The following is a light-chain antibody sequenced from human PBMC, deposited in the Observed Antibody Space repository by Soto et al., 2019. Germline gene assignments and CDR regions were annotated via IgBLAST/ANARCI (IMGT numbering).Light chain of an antibody. J-gene: IGLJ1*01. CDR1: SSNIGAGYE. CDR3: QSYDSSLSGYV. V-gene: IGLV1-40*01. Sequence: QSVLTQPPSVSEAPGHRVTISCTGSSSNIGAGYEAHWYQQVPGTAPKLRIYENNNRPSGVPDRFSGYKSGTSASLAITGLQAEDEAEYYCQSYDSSLSGYVFGTGTKVTVL. CDR2: ENN.